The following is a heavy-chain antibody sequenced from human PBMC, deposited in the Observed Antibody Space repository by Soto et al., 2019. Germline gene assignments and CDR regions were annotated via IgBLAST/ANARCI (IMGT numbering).Heavy chain of an antibody. CDR2: ISGGSSVT. CDR3: AKVLSKNYYYPFDF. V-gene: IGHV3-23*01. Sequence: GGSLRLSCTASGFTFSDYAMAWVRQAPGKGLEWVSTISGGSSVTYYGDSVKGRFTISRDNAKKTLFLQLNRLSAEDTATYYCAKVLSKNYYYPFDFWGQVTQVPVS. CDR1: GFTFSDYA. J-gene: IGHJ4*02. D-gene: IGHD3-10*01.